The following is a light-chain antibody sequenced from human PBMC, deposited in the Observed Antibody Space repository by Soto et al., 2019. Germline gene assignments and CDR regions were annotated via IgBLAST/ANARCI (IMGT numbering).Light chain of an antibody. J-gene: IGKJ4*01. CDR3: QQRSTWPLT. V-gene: IGKV3-11*01. Sequence: EIVLTQSPATLSLSPGERATLSCRASQSVKNYLAWYQQKPGQAPRLLIYDASSRATGIPARFSGSGSGTDFSLTISSLEPDDLAVYYCQQRSTWPLTFGGGTKVEIK. CDR2: DAS. CDR1: QSVKNY.